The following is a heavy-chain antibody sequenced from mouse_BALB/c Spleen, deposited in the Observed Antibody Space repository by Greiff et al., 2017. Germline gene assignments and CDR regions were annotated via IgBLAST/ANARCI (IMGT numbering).Heavy chain of an antibody. V-gene: IGHV3-2*02. D-gene: IGHD2-3*01. Sequence: EVKLMESGPGLVKPSQSLSLTCTVTGYSITSDYAWNWIRQFPGNKLEWMGYISYSGSTSYNPSLKSRISITRDTSKNQFFLQLNSVTTEDTATYYCARSGVDGYFYAMDYWGQGTSVTVSS. J-gene: IGHJ4*01. CDR1: GYSITSDYA. CDR3: ARSGVDGYFYAMDY. CDR2: ISYSGST.